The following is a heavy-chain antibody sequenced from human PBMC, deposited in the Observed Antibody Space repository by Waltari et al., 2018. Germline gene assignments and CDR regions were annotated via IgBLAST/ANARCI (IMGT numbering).Heavy chain of an antibody. CDR1: GYSISSGYY. D-gene: IGHD1-1*01. CDR2: IYHSGST. Sequence: QVQLQESGPGLVKPSETLSLTCAVSGYSISSGYYWGWIRQPPGKGLEWIGSIYHSGSTYYNPSLKSRVTISVDTSKNQFSLKLSSVTAADTAVYYCARRTWTYYYYYGMDVWGQGTTVTVSS. J-gene: IGHJ6*02. CDR3: ARRTWTYYYYYGMDV. V-gene: IGHV4-38-2*01.